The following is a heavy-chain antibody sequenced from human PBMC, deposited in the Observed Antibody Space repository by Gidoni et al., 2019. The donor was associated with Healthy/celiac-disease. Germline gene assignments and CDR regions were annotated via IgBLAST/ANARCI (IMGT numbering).Heavy chain of an antibody. CDR1: GGPFSSYT. Sequence: QVQLVQSGAEVKKPWSSVKVSCKAYGGPFSSYTISWVRQDPGQGLEWMGRIIPRLGIANYEQKFQGRVTMTAEKSTSTAYMELSSLRSEDTAVYYCARDDILTGSLYYCDYWGQGTLVTVSS. CDR3: ARDDILTGSLYYCDY. CDR2: IIPRLGIA. V-gene: IGHV1-69*08. D-gene: IGHD3-9*01. J-gene: IGHJ4*02.